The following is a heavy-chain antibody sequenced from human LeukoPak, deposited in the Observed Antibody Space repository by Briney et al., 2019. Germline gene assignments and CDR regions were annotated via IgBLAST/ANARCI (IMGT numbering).Heavy chain of an antibody. Sequence: PSETLSLTCAVFGYSIKSVYYWGWIRQPPGKGLEWIGSIFQSGSTYYNPSLKSRVTISVDTSKDRFSLSLNSVTAADTAVYFCARQTERRGAFDMWGQGTMVTVSS. CDR2: IFQSGST. J-gene: IGHJ3*02. V-gene: IGHV4-38-2*01. CDR3: ARQTERRGAFDM. D-gene: IGHD1-1*01. CDR1: GYSIKSVYY.